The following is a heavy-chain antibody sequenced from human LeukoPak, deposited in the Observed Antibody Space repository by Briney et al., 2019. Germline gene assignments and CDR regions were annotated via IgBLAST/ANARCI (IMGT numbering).Heavy chain of an antibody. CDR3: AAYYYGSGSYMGGINYYYYYMDV. V-gene: IGHV3-21*01. CDR1: GFTFSSYS. J-gene: IGHJ6*03. Sequence: PGGSLRLSCAASGFTFSSYSMSWVRQAPGEGLEWVSAVTDSGDYTDYADSVKGRFTISRDNAKNSLYLQMNSLRAEDTAVYYCAAYYYGSGSYMGGINYYYYYMDVWGKGTTVTISS. CDR2: VTDSGDYT. D-gene: IGHD3-10*01.